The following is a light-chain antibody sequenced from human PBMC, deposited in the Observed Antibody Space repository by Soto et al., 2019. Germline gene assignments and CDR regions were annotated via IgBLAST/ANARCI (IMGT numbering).Light chain of an antibody. V-gene: IGKV3-15*01. CDR3: QQYHNWPPQYT. CDR1: QTVASN. Sequence: EIVMTQSPAILSVSPGERATLSCRASQTVASNLAWYQQKPGQAPRLLIHGASTRATGVSARFSGSGSGTENTLTISSLQAEDFTVYYCQQYHNWPPQYTFGQGTKLKI. J-gene: IGKJ2*01. CDR2: GAS.